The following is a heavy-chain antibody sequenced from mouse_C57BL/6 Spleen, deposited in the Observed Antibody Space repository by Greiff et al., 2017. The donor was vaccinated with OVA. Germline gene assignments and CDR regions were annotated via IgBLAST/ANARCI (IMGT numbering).Heavy chain of an antibody. CDR1: GYTFTSYW. CDR2: IDPSDSYT. D-gene: IGHD1-2*01. V-gene: IGHV1-69*01. Sequence: QVQLQQPGAELVMPGASVKLSCKASGYTFTSYWMHWVKQRPGQGLEWIGEIDPSDSYTNYNQKFKGKSTLTVDKSSSTAYMRLSGLTSEDSAVYYCEIGGIPTAWGQSTTLTVSS. J-gene: IGHJ2*01. CDR3: EIGGIPTA.